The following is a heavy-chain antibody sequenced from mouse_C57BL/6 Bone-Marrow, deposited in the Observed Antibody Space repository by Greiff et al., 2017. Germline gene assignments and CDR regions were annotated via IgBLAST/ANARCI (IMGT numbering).Heavy chain of an antibody. D-gene: IGHD3-1*01. J-gene: IGHJ4*01. CDR3: ARAPGGAMDY. V-gene: IGHV5-15*01. Sequence: EVKLVESGGGLVQPGGSLKLSCAASGFTFSDYGMAWVRQAPRTGPEWVAFISNLAYSIYYADTVTGRFTISRENAKNTRYMEIGSLRSEDTAMYYCARAPGGAMDYWGQGTSVTVSS. CDR1: GFTFSDYG. CDR2: ISNLAYSI.